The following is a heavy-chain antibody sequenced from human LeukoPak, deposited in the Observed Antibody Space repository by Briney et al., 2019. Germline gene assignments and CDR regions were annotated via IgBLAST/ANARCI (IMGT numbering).Heavy chain of an antibody. V-gene: IGHV3-53*01. D-gene: IGHD1-26*01. J-gene: IGHJ3*02. CDR1: GFTVSSNY. CDR3: ARGGSYLSAFDI. CDR2: IYSGGST. Sequence: HPGGSLRLSRAASGFTVSSNYMSWVRQAPGKGLEWVSIIYSGGSTFYADSVKGRFTISRDNSKNTLYLQMNSLRAEDTAVYYCARGGSYLSAFDIWGQGTMVTDSS.